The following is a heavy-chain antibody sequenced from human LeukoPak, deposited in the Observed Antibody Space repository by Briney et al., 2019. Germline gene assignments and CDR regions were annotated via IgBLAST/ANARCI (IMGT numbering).Heavy chain of an antibody. CDR2: LLHDGSEK. V-gene: IGHV3-30-3*01. CDR1: GFTLSGFA. J-gene: IGHJ6*02. D-gene: IGHD3-22*01. CDR3: ARDLGGYGYYGMDV. Sequence: GGSLRLSCAASGFTLSGFAMHWARQAPGKGLEWVAVLLHDGSEKYYADSVKGRFTISRDTSKNMVYLQMNSLRAEETAVYYCARDLGGYGYYGMDVWGQGTTVTVSS.